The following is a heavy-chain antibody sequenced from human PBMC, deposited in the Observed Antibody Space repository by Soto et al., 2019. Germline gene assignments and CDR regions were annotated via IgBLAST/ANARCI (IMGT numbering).Heavy chain of an antibody. J-gene: IGHJ4*01. Sequence: GVSVKVSFEDSGYSFIKNVIQWVRQAPGQRRECMGWINVGTDKTKYSEKFQGRVTITTDTSASTAYMGLTSPGSEDTAVYYCARLEPGERLYYRGQGSPDTVSA. CDR2: INVGTDKT. CDR1: GYSFIKNV. CDR3: ARLEPGERLYY. V-gene: IGHV1-3*01.